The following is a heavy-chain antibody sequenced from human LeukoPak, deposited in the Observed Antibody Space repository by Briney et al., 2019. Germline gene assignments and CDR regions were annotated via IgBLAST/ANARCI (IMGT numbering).Heavy chain of an antibody. CDR1: GFTFSSYA. V-gene: IGHV3-23*01. D-gene: IGHD3-10*01. J-gene: IGHJ4*02. CDR2: ISGSGGST. Sequence: GGSLRLSCAASGFTFSSYAMSWVRQAPGKGLEWVSAISGSGGSTYYADSVKGRFTISRDNAKNSLYLQMNSLRAEDTAVYYCAREPAITYGSGSYYDYWGQGTLVTVSS. CDR3: AREPAITYGSGSYYDY.